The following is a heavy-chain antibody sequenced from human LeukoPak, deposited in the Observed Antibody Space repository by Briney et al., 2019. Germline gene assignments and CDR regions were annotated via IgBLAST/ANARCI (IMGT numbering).Heavy chain of an antibody. CDR2: IYQSGTT. Sequence: PSETLSLTCTVSGGSISSYYWSWIRQPPGKGLEWIGYIYQSGTTYYNPSLKSRVTISVDRYKNQFSLKVSSVTAADTAVYYCARDYCTTTSCSYSDSWGQGTLVTVSS. V-gene: IGHV4-59*12. CDR1: GGSISSYY. CDR3: ARDYCTTTSCSYSDS. D-gene: IGHD2-2*01. J-gene: IGHJ4*02.